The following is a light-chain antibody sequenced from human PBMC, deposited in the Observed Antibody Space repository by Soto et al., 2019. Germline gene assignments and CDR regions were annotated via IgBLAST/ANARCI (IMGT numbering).Light chain of an antibody. CDR2: EVS. J-gene: IGLJ1*01. CDR3: TSYTSSSTLYV. Sequence: QSALTQPASVSGSPGQSITISCTGTSSDDGGYNHVSWYQQHPGKAPKLMIYEVSRRPSGVSNRFSGSKSGNTASLTISGLQAEDEADYYCTSYTSSSTLYVFGSGTKLTVL. CDR1: SSDDGGYNH. V-gene: IGLV2-14*01.